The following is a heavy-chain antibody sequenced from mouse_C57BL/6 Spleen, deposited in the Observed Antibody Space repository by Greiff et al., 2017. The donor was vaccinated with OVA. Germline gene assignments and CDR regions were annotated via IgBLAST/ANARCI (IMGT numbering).Heavy chain of an antibody. CDR3: ARSDYYSKYYAMDY. D-gene: IGHD2-5*01. V-gene: IGHV7-3*01. Sequence: EVKVEESGGGLVQPGGSLSLSCAASGFTFTDYYMSWVRQPPGKALEWLGFIRNKANGYTTEYSASVKGRFTISRDNSQSILYLQMNALRAEDSATYYCARSDYYSKYYAMDYWGQGTSVTVSS. CDR2: IRNKANGYTT. CDR1: GFTFTDYY. J-gene: IGHJ4*01.